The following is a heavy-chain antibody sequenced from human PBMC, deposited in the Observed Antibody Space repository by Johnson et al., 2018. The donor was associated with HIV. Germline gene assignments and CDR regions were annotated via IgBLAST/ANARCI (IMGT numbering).Heavy chain of an antibody. D-gene: IGHD2-15*01. V-gene: IGHV3-66*03. Sequence: VQLVESGGGLIQPGGSLRLSCVASGFTVRKGLEWVSVIYSGGSTYYADSVQGRFTISRDNSKNTLYLQMNSLRAEDTAVYYCARDRGGKGGFDAFDIWGQGTMVTVSS. J-gene: IGHJ3*02. CDR1: GFTVR. CDR3: ARDRGGKGGFDAFDI. CDR2: IYSGGST.